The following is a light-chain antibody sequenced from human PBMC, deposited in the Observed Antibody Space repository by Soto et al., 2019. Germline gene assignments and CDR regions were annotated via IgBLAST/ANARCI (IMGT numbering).Light chain of an antibody. CDR1: QSVSNS. J-gene: IGKJ1*01. Sequence: EIVLTQSPATLSLSLGERATLSCRASQSVSNSLAWYQQKPGQAPRLLIYDAGNRATGIPARFSGSGSATDFTLTISSLEPEDFAVYYCQQYGSSGTFGQGTKVDIK. CDR3: QQYGSSGT. V-gene: IGKV3-11*01. CDR2: DAG.